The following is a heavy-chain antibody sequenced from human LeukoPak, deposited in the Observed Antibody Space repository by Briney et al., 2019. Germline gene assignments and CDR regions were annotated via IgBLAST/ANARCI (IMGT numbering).Heavy chain of an antibody. Sequence: ASVKVSCKASGYTFTGYYMHWVRQAPGQGLEWMGWNNPNSGGTNYAQKFQGRVTMTRDTSISTAYMELSRLRSDDTAVYYCARVGDRRGYSYQAFDIWGQGTMVTVSS. CDR2: NNPNSGGT. D-gene: IGHD5-18*01. CDR3: ARVGDRRGYSYQAFDI. J-gene: IGHJ3*02. CDR1: GYTFTGYY. V-gene: IGHV1-2*02.